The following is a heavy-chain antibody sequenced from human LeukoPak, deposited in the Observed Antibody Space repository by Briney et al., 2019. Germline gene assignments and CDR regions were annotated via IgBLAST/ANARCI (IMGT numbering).Heavy chain of an antibody. CDR1: GYTFTGYY. Sequence: GASVKVSCKTSGYTFTGYYMHWVRQAPGQGLEWMGWINPNSGDTNYAQKFQGRVTMTRDTSISTAYMELTWLRSDDTAVYFCARPRNPGIAVAAPYWGQGTLVTVFS. CDR3: ARPRNPGIAVAAPY. D-gene: IGHD6-19*01. J-gene: IGHJ4*02. CDR2: INPNSGDT. V-gene: IGHV1-2*02.